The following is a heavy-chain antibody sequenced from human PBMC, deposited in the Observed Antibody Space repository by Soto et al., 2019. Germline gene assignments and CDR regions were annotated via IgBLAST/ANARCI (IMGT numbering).Heavy chain of an antibody. Sequence: SSETLSLTCTVSGGSISSGGYYWSWIRQHPGKGLEWIGYIYYSGSTYYNPSLKSRVTISVDTSKNQFSLKLSSVTAADTAVYYCARVSSGWYYYWGQGTLVTVSS. CDR1: GGSISSGGYY. CDR2: IYYSGST. J-gene: IGHJ4*02. D-gene: IGHD6-19*01. V-gene: IGHV4-31*03. CDR3: ARVSSGWYYY.